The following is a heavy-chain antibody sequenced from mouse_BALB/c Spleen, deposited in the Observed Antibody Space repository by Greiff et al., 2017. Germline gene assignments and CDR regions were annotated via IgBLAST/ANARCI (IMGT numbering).Heavy chain of an antibody. V-gene: IGHV5-4*02. CDR3: ARDSEYDYSAWFAY. Sequence: EVQLMESGGGLVKPGGSLKLSCAASGFTFSDYYMYWVRQTPEKRLEWVATISDGGSYTYYPDSVKGRFTISRDNAKNNLYLQMSSLKSEDTAMYYCARDSEYDYSAWFAYWGQGTLVTVSA. J-gene: IGHJ3*01. CDR2: ISDGGSYT. D-gene: IGHD2-4*01. CDR1: GFTFSDYY.